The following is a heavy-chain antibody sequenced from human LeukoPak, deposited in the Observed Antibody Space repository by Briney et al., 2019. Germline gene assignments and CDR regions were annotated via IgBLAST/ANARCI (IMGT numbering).Heavy chain of an antibody. CDR3: ARVNLDNEGDY. CDR1: GFTFSSYA. CDR2: ISSNGGST. J-gene: IGHJ4*02. D-gene: IGHD2-2*03. Sequence: GGSLRLSCAASGFTFSSYAMHWVRQAPGKGLEYVSAISSNGGSTYYANSVKGRFTISRDNSKNTLYLQMGSLRAEDMAVYYCARVNLDNEGDYWGQGTLVTVSS. V-gene: IGHV3-64*01.